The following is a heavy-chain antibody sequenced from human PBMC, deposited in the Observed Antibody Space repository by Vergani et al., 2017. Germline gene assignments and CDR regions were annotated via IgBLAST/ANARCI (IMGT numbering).Heavy chain of an antibody. CDR1: GFTFSSYG. D-gene: IGHD3-16*01. J-gene: IGHJ4*02. V-gene: IGHV3-30*02. CDR3: AKDGSPRGWEGEDY. Sequence: QVQLVESGGGVVQPGGSLRLSCAASGFTFSSYGMHWVRQAPGKGLEWVAFIRYDGSNKYYADSVKGRFTISRDNSKNTLYLQMNSLRAEDTAVYYCAKDGSPRGWEGEDYWGQGTLVTVSS. CDR2: IRYDGSNK.